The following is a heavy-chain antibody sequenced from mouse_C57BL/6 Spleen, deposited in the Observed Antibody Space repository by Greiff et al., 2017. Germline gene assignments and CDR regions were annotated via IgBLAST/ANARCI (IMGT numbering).Heavy chain of an antibody. J-gene: IGHJ3*01. CDR1: GYSITSGYY. V-gene: IGHV3-6*01. CDR3: TGRYGSSYRPAWFAY. Sequence: EVKLMESGPGLVKPSQSLSLTCSVTGYSITSGYYWNWIRQFPGNKLEWMGYISYDGSNNYNPSLKNRISITSDTSKNQFFLKLSSVTTEDTATYYCTGRYGSSYRPAWFAYWGQGTLVTVSA. D-gene: IGHD1-1*01. CDR2: ISYDGSN.